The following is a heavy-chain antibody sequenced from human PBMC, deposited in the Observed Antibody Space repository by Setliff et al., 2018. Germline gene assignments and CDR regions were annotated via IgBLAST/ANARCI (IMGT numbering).Heavy chain of an antibody. V-gene: IGHV4-39*07. Sequence: PSETLSLTCSVSGGSISSMSYYWGWIRQPPGKGLEWIGSIYHSGSSYYNSSLRSRVTISVDTSKNQFSLILRSVTAADTAVYYCARGSRIAGRAIDFWGQGTLVTVSS. D-gene: IGHD6-6*01. CDR1: GGSISSMSYY. CDR2: IYHSGSS. CDR3: ARGSRIAGRAIDF. J-gene: IGHJ4*02.